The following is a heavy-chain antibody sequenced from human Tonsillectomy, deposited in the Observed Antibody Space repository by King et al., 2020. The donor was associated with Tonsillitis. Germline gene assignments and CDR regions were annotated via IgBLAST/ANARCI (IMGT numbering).Heavy chain of an antibody. J-gene: IGHJ4*02. CDR1: GFTFSASW. CDR3: ARDEHAPNRQSPGDDFDS. CDR2: ISPDGGTT. Sequence: VQLVESGGGLVQPGGSLRLSCAASGFTFSASWMHWVRQAPGKGLVWVSRISPDGGTTNYADSVKGRFTIARDNAKNTLYLQMNSLRAEDTAVYYCARDEHAPNRQSPGDDFDSWGQGTLVTVSS. D-gene: IGHD4-17*01. V-gene: IGHV3-74*01.